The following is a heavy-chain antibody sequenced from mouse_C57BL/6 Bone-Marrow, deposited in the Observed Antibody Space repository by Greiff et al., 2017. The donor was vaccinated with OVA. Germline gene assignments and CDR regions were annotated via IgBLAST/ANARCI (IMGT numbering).Heavy chain of an antibody. CDR2: IDPENGDT. CDR1: GFNIKDDY. D-gene: IGHD2-5*01. Sequence: VQLKQSGAELVRPGASVKLSCTASGFNIKDDYMHWVKQRPEQGLEWIGWIDPENGDTEYASKFQGKATITADTSSNTAYLQLSSLTSEDTAVYYCTTGSNYPYYFDYWGQGTTLTVSS. V-gene: IGHV14-4*01. J-gene: IGHJ2*01. CDR3: TTGSNYPYYFDY.